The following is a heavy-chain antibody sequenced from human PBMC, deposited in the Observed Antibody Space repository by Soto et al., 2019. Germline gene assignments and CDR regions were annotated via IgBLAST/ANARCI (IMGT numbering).Heavy chain of an antibody. D-gene: IGHD2-15*01. J-gene: IGHJ5*02. Sequence: SETLSLTCTVSGGSISSSSYHWGWIRQPPGKGLEWIGSIYYSGSTYYNPSLKSRVTISVDTSKNQFSLKLSSVTAADTAVYYCARHCSGGSCYSWGGEHHFDPWRQRTLVTVSS. V-gene: IGHV4-39*01. CDR1: GGSISSSSYH. CDR2: IYYSGST. CDR3: ARHCSGGSCYSWGGEHHFDP.